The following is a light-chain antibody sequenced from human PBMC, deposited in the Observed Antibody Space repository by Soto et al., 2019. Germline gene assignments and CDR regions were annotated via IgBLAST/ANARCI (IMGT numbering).Light chain of an antibody. V-gene: IGKV3-15*01. J-gene: IGKJ1*01. CDR1: QSVSSN. Sequence: EIVMTQSPATLSVSPGERATLSCRASQSVSSNLAWYQQKPGQAPRLLIYGASTRATGIPARFSGSGSGTEFTLTISSLQSEDFAVYYCQQYNNWPPSGTFGLGTKVEIK. CDR2: GAS. CDR3: QQYNNWPPSGT.